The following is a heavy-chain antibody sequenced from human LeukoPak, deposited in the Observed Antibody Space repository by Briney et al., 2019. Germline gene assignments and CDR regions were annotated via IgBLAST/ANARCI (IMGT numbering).Heavy chain of an antibody. CDR1: GLTLSSYA. V-gene: IGHV3-23*01. Sequence: GGSLRLSCAGSGLTLSSYAMNWVRQAPGKGLEWVSGFRGTANGNRTYYADSVKGRFTISRDNSKNTLYLQMNSLRVEDTALYYCAKDRRSSWYEPFESWGQGTLVTVSS. CDR2: FRGTANGNRT. J-gene: IGHJ4*02. D-gene: IGHD6-13*01. CDR3: AKDRRSSWYEPFES.